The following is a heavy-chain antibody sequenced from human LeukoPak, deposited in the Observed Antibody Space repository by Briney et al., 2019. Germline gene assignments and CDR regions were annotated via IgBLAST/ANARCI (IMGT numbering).Heavy chain of an antibody. J-gene: IGHJ4*02. Sequence: GGSLRLSCAASGFTFSSYAMNWVRQAPGKGLEWVSGISDSSGSTYYADSVKGRFAVSRDNSKNTLYLQMNSLRPGDTATYYCARGGYPNSKFDYWGQGTLVTVSS. D-gene: IGHD6-13*01. CDR2: ISDSSGST. CDR1: GFTFSSYA. V-gene: IGHV3-23*01. CDR3: ARGGYPNSKFDY.